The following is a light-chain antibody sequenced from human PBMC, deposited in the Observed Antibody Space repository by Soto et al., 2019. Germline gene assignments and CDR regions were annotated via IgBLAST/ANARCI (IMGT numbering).Light chain of an antibody. Sequence: VLTQAPDTLSVSPGERATLSCRASQAINNNVAWYQLKDGQVPRLLIYGASTRAADVPARFSGGGSGTEFTLTISSLQSEDFAEYHCQQYNNWPQTFGQGTKVEI. CDR3: QQYNNWPQT. V-gene: IGKV3-15*01. J-gene: IGKJ1*01. CDR2: GAS. CDR1: QAINNN.